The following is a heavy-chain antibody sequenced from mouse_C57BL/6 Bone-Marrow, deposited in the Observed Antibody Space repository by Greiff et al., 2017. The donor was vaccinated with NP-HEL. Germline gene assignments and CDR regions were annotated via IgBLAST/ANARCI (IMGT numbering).Heavy chain of an antibody. CDR1: GYPFTDYE. D-gene: IGHD1-1*01. J-gene: IGHJ1*03. CDR2: IDPETGGT. V-gene: IGHV1-15*01. CDR3: PPTVVATDWYFDV. Sequence: QVQLQQSGAELVRPGASVTLSCKASGYPFTDYEMHWVKQTPVHGLEWIGAIDPETGGTAYNQKFKGKAILTADKSSSTAYMELRSLTSEDSAVYYCPPTVVATDWYFDVWGTGTTVTVSS.